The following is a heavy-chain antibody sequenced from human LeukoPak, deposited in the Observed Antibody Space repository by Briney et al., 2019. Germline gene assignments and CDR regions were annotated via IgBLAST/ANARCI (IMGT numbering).Heavy chain of an antibody. D-gene: IGHD3-22*01. J-gene: IGHJ4*02. Sequence: KAGGSLRLSCAASGFTCSDAWVSWVRQTSGKGLEWVGCIKTKIEGDTKDYAAPVEGRFFVSRDDSRNTLYLQMNGLRTEDTAVYYCTTDLSHSSGFNPDYWGQGTLVTVSS. V-gene: IGHV3-15*01. CDR1: GFTCSDAW. CDR3: TTDLSHSSGFNPDY. CDR2: IKTKIEGDTK.